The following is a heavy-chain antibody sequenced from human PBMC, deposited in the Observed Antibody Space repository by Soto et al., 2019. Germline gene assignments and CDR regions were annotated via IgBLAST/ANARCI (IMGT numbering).Heavy chain of an antibody. CDR3: ARSSAGVFGIIIEGSNWLAP. CDR1: ALTLTSYD. J-gene: IGHJ5*02. D-gene: IGHD3-16*02. V-gene: IGHV1-46*01. Sequence: SSVKCCGEPDALTLTSYDIHCVRHAAVHVKNLMGIITPNGGSTRFAQTFQGRITMTRDKSTSTVYMELRSLRSEDTAIYYCARSSAGVFGIIIEGSNWLAPWGQGSLVTVSS. CDR2: ITPNGGST.